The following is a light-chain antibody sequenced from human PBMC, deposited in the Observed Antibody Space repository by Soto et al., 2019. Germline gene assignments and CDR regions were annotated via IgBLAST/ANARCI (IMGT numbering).Light chain of an antibody. CDR3: GGGGRSRKT. CDR2: GAS. V-gene: IGKV3-20*01. Sequence: EIVLTQSPGTLSLSPGERATLSCRASQSVSSSYLAWYQQKPGQPPRLLIYGASSRATGIPDRFSGSGSGTAFTLTISRLEPEDLAVYACGGGGRSRKTFGRGTQVELK. J-gene: IGKJ1*01. CDR1: QSVSSSY.